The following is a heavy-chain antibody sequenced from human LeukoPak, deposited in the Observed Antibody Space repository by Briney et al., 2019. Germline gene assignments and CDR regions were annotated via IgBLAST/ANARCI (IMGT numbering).Heavy chain of an antibody. CDR3: AREVYYYDSSGYSNY. D-gene: IGHD3-22*01. CDR1: GFTFSSYS. CDR2: ISSSSSYI. J-gene: IGHJ4*02. Sequence: PGGSLRLSCAASGFTFSSYSMTWVRQAPGKGLEWVSSISSSSSYIYYADSVKGRFTISRDNAKNSLYLQMNSLRAEDTAVYYCAREVYYYDSSGYSNYWGQGTLVTVSS. V-gene: IGHV3-21*01.